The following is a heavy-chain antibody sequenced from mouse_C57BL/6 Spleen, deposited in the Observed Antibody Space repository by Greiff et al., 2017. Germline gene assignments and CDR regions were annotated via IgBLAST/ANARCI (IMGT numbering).Heavy chain of an antibody. Sequence: EVQLQPSGPELVKPGASVKISCKASGYSFTDYNMNWVKQSNGKSLEWIGVINPNYGTTSYNQKFKGKATLTVDQSSSTAYMQLNTLTSEDSAVYYCARRVTTVVADYFDDWGQGTTLTVSS. J-gene: IGHJ2*01. CDR2: INPNYGTT. CDR1: GYSFTDYN. D-gene: IGHD1-1*01. V-gene: IGHV1-39*01. CDR3: ARRVTTVVADYFDD.